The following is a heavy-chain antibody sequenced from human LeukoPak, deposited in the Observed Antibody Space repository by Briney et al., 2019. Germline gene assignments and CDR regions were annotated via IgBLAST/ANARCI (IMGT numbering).Heavy chain of an antibody. D-gene: IGHD3-22*01. V-gene: IGHV3-23*01. CDR1: GFTLSSYA. J-gene: IGHJ4*02. CDR2: ISGSGGST. Sequence: PGGSLRLSCAASGFTLSSYAMSWVRQAPGKGLEWVSGISGSGGSTYYADSVKGRFTISRDNSKNTLHLQMNSLRGEDTAVYFCAKSSYYDKSGYYSHFFDSWGQGTLVTVSS. CDR3: AKSSYYDKSGYYSHFFDS.